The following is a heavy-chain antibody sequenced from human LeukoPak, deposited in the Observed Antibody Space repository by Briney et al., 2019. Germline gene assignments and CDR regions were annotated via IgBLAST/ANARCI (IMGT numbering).Heavy chain of an antibody. CDR1: GGSISSSSYY. V-gene: IGHV4-39*07. Sequence: PSETLSLTCTVSGGSISSSSYYWGWIRQPPGKGLEWIGSIYYSGSTYYNPSLKSRVTISVDTSKNQFSLKLSSVTAADTAVYYCARKVVATSPPDYWGQGTLVTVSS. CDR3: ARKVVATSPPDY. J-gene: IGHJ4*02. CDR2: IYYSGST. D-gene: IGHD5-12*01.